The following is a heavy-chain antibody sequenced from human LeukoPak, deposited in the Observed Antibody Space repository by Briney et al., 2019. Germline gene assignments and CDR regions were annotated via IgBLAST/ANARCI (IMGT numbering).Heavy chain of an antibody. CDR3: ARVDGDWFDP. CDR2: IYYSGST. D-gene: IGHD5-24*01. CDR1: GGSISSYY. V-gene: IGHV4-59*01. J-gene: IGHJ5*02. Sequence: SETLSLTCAVSGGSISSYYWSWIRQPPGKGLEWIGYIYYSGSTNYNPSLKSRVTISVDTSENQFSLKLSSVTAADTAVYYCARVDGDWFDPWGQGTLVTVSS.